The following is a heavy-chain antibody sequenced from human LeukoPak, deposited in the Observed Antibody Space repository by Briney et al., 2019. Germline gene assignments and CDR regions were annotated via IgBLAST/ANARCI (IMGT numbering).Heavy chain of an antibody. V-gene: IGHV4-34*01. CDR3: ARLRITMVRGVDY. CDR2: INHNGST. D-gene: IGHD3-10*01. J-gene: IGHJ4*02. Sequence: SETLSLTCAVYGGSFSGYYWSWIRQPPGKGLEWIGEINHNGSTNYNPSLKSRVTISVDTSKNQFSLKLSSVTAADTAVYYCARLRITMVRGVDYWGQGTLVTVSS. CDR1: GGSFSGYY.